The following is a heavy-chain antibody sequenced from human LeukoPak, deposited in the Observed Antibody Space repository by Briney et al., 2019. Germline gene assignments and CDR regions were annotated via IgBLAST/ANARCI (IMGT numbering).Heavy chain of an antibody. D-gene: IGHD6-19*01. CDR1: GFTFSSYE. CDR2: ISSSGSTI. J-gene: IGHJ4*02. V-gene: IGHV3-48*03. CDR3: AKTAAVAGRFDY. Sequence: PGGSLRLSCAASGFTFSSYEMNWVRQAPGKGLEWVSYISSSGSTIYYADSVKGRFTISRDNSKNTLYLQMNSLRAEDTAVYYCAKTAAVAGRFDYWGQGTLVTVSS.